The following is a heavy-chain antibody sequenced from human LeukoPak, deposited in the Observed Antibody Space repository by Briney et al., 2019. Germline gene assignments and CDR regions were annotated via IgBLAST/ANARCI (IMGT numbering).Heavy chain of an antibody. CDR1: GFTFSTYA. J-gene: IGHJ4*02. CDR3: AKSTSTTSCRHFDY. V-gene: IGHV3-23*01. CDR2: ISVSGDIT. Sequence: GSLRLSCAASGFTFSTYAMSWVRQAPGKGLEWVSVISVSGDITYSADSVKGRFTISRDNSKNTLYLQMNSLRAEDTAVYYCAKSTSTTSCRHFDYWGQGALVTVSS. D-gene: IGHD2-2*01.